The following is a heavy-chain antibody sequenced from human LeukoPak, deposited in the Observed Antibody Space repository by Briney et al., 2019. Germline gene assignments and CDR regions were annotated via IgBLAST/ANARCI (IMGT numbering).Heavy chain of an antibody. D-gene: IGHD3-10*01. CDR2: IAYDGKNK. CDR1: GFTFSSFA. CDR3: ARKVLWFGDYAPSAMDV. Sequence: GRSLRLSCAASGFTFSSFAMHWVRQAPGKGLEWVAAIAYDGKNKYYTDSVEGRFTISRDNSKNTVFLQMNSLRLQDTAVYFCARKVLWFGDYAPSAMDVWGQGTTVTVSS. V-gene: IGHV3-30*04. J-gene: IGHJ6*02.